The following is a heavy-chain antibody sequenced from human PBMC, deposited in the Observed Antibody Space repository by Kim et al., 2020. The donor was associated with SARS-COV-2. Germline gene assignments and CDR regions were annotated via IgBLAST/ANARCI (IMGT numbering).Heavy chain of an antibody. D-gene: IGHD2-2*01. Sequence: PSHKSRVTISVDTSKNQFSLRLRSVTAADTAVYYCARHVVLTARPYYFDYWGRETLVTVSS. V-gene: IGHV4-39*01. J-gene: IGHJ4*02. CDR3: ARHVVLTARPYYFDY.